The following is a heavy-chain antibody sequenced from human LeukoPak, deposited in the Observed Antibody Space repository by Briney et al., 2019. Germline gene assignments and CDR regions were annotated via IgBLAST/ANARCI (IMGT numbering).Heavy chain of an antibody. Sequence: ASVKVSRKASGYTFTSYGISWVRQAPGQGLEWMGWISAYNGNTNYAQKLQGRVTMTTDTSTSTAYMELRSLRSDDTAVYYCARDFPRYYDFWSGFDYWGQGTLVTVSS. CDR2: ISAYNGNT. J-gene: IGHJ4*02. CDR1: GYTFTSYG. D-gene: IGHD3-3*01. V-gene: IGHV1-18*01. CDR3: ARDFPRYYDFWSGFDY.